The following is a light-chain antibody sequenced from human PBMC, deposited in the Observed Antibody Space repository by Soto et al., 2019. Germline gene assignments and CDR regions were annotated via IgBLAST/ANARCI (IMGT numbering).Light chain of an antibody. CDR2: YVS. CDR3: SSFTTSPTYV. V-gene: IGLV2-14*03. Sequence: SALTQPASVSGSPGQSITISCTGTSSDIGGYNSVSWYQQHPGKAPQLMIFYVSRRPSGVSTRFSGSMSANTASLTISGLQTADEADYYCSSFTTSPTYVFGTGTKVPV. J-gene: IGLJ1*01. CDR1: SSDIGGYNS.